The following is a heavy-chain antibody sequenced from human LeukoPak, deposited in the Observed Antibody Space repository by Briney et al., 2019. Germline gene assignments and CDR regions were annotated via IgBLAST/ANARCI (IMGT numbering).Heavy chain of an antibody. J-gene: IGHJ4*02. D-gene: IGHD6-19*01. CDR1: GGSISNYY. CDR2: INTSGST. V-gene: IGHV4-4*07. Sequence: SETLSLTCTVSGGSISNYYWSWIRQPAGKGLEWIGRINTSGSTNYNPSLKSRVTMSADTSKNQFSLQPSSVTATDTAVYYCARGRAVAEYWGQGTLVTVSS. CDR3: ARGRAVAEY.